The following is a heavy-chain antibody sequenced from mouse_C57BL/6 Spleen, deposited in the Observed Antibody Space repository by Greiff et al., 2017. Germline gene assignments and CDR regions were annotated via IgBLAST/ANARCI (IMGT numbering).Heavy chain of an antibody. J-gene: IGHJ2*01. CDR1: GYAFSSSW. D-gene: IGHD2-3*01. CDR2: IYPGDGDT. CDR3: ANYDPNGENY. V-gene: IGHV1-82*01. Sequence: VKLLESGPELVKPGASVKISCKASGYAFSSSWMNWVKQRPGKGLEWIGRIYPGDGDTNYNGKFKGKATLTADKSSSTAYMQLSSLTSEDSAVYFCANYDPNGENYWGQGTTLTVSS.